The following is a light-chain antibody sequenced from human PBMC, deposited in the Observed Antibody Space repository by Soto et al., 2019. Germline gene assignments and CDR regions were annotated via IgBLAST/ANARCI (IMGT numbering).Light chain of an antibody. CDR2: SYD. J-gene: IGLJ1*01. CDR1: SSNLGDNT. Sequence: QLVLTQPPSASGTPGQRGTISCSTSSSNLGDNTVNWYQHVPGTAPKLLIYSYDQRPSGVPDRFSGSKSGTSASLAISGLQSEYEADYYCAAWDASLDGYVFGTGTKLTVL. CDR3: AAWDASLDGYV. V-gene: IGLV1-44*01.